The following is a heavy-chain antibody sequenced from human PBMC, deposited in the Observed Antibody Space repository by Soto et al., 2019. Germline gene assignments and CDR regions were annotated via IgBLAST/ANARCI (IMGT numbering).Heavy chain of an antibody. CDR2: ISRNGAST. CDR3: AKDAGAPGTRDWYFDF. D-gene: IGHD7-27*01. Sequence: QPGGSLRLSCAVSGFTFSSYAMTWVRQAPGKGLEWVSGISRNGASTYYADSVKGRFTISRDNSKKTLYLQVNSLRAEDTALYYCAKDAGAPGTRDWYFDFWGRGALVTVSS. J-gene: IGHJ2*01. CDR1: GFTFSSYA. V-gene: IGHV3-23*01.